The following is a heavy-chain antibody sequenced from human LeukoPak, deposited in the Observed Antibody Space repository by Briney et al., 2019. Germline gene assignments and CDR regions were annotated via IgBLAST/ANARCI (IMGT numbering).Heavy chain of an antibody. D-gene: IGHD3-22*01. Sequence: ASVKVSCKASGYTFTSYGINWVRQAPGQGLEWMGWISAYNGNTNYAQKLQGRVTMTTDTSTSTAYMELRSLRSDDTAVYYCARALNYYDSSGGYYWYPDYWGQGTLVTVSS. CDR2: ISAYNGNT. J-gene: IGHJ4*02. CDR1: GYTFTSYG. CDR3: ARALNYYDSSGGYYWYPDY. V-gene: IGHV1-18*01.